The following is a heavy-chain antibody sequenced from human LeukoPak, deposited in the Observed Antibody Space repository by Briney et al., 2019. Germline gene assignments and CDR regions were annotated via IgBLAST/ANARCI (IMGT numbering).Heavy chain of an antibody. Sequence: SETLSLTCAVYAGSFSGYYWSWIRQPPGKGLEWIGEINHSGSTKYNPSLKSRGTISVDTSKNQFSLKLSSVAAADTAVYYCARGLTGTYYYYYYYMDVWGKGTTVTVSS. CDR3: ARGLTGTYYYYYYYMDV. CDR2: INHSGST. CDR1: AGSFSGYY. V-gene: IGHV4-34*01. J-gene: IGHJ6*03. D-gene: IGHD1-7*01.